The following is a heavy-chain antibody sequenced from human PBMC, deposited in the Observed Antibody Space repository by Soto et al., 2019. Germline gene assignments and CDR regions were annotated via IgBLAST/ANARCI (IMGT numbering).Heavy chain of an antibody. CDR3: ARTRLCGGDCYSAYYFDF. CDR1: GYTFTNYD. J-gene: IGHJ4*01. CDR2: MNPSSGNT. Sequence: ASVKVSCKASGYTFTNYDINWVRQATGQGLEWMGWMNPSSGNTGYVQKFQGRVTMTRNTSTSTAYMELTSLTSDDTAVYYCARTRLCGGDCYSAYYFDFWG. D-gene: IGHD2-21*02. V-gene: IGHV1-8*01.